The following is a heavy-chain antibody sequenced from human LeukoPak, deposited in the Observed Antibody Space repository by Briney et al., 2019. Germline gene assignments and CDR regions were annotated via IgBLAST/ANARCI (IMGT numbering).Heavy chain of an antibody. D-gene: IGHD1-26*01. Sequence: GGSLRLSCAASGFTFSAFAMHWVRQAPGKGLEWVAVITFDGSEKYYAESVRGRFTISRDNSKNTLYMQMNSLRAEDTAVYYCAKDPTNGILPREREAFDYWGQGTLVTVSS. CDR1: GFTFSAFA. J-gene: IGHJ4*02. V-gene: IGHV3-30*18. CDR3: AKDPTNGILPREREAFDY. CDR2: ITFDGSEK.